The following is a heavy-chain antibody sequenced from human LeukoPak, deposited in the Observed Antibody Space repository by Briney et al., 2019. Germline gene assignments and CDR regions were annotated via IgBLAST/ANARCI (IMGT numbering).Heavy chain of an antibody. V-gene: IGHV4-59*01. Sequence: PLETLSLTCNVFGGSITNYYWSWVRQTPGQGLEWIGFIFYTGSTTYNPSLKSRVTISLDTSNKQFSLKLSSVTAADTAIYYCARSDTLGGVMAFDAFDIWGQGTMVTVSS. D-gene: IGHD3-16*01. CDR2: IFYTGST. CDR3: ARSDTLGGVMAFDAFDI. CDR1: GGSITNYY. J-gene: IGHJ3*02.